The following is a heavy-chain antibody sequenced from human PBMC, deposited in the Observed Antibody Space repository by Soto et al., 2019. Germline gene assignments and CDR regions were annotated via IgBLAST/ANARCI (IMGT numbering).Heavy chain of an antibody. V-gene: IGHV4-34*01. J-gene: IGHJ6*03. D-gene: IGHD3-9*01. CDR1: GGSFSGYY. Sequence: SETLSLTCAVYGGSFSGYYWSWIRQPPGKGLEWIGEINHSGSTNYNPSLKSRVTISVDTSKNQFSLKLSSVTAADTAVDYCARVSPYYDILTGFDRINYYYYYMDVWGKGTTVTVSS. CDR2: INHSGST. CDR3: ARVSPYYDILTGFDRINYYYYYMDV.